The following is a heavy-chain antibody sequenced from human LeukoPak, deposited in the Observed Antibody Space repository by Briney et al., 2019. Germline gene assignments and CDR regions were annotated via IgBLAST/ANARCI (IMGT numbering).Heavy chain of an antibody. Sequence: PSETLSLTCTVSGGSISSGGYYWSWIRQHPGKGLEWIGYIYYSGSTYYNPSLKSRVTISVDTSKNQFSLKLSSVTAADTAVYYCARLGYSNYEFDYWGRGTLVTVSS. J-gene: IGHJ4*02. CDR3: ARLGYSNYEFDY. CDR1: GGSISSGGYY. V-gene: IGHV4-31*03. CDR2: IYYSGST. D-gene: IGHD4-11*01.